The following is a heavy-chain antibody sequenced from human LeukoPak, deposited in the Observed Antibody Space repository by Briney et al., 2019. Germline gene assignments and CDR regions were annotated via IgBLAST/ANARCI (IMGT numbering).Heavy chain of an antibody. CDR1: GFTFSSYA. V-gene: IGHV3-30*04. D-gene: IGHD4-17*01. J-gene: IGHJ6*02. CDR3: AREADTVTTFGNGMDV. Sequence: GGSLRLTCAASGFTFSSYAMHWVRQAPGKGLEWVAVISYDGSNKYYADSVKGRFTISRDNSKNTLYLQMNSLRAEDTAVYYCAREADTVTTFGNGMDVWGQGTTVTVSS. CDR2: ISYDGSNK.